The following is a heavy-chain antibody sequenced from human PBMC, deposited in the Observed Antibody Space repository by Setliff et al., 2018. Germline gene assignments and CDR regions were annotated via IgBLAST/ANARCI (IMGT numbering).Heavy chain of an antibody. CDR1: GFTFDDHT. CDR3: TTGPRDSRNYMTWLDS. D-gene: IGHD4-4*01. J-gene: IGHJ5*01. V-gene: IGHV3-43*01. Sequence: GGSLRLSCEASGFTFDDHTMHWVRQAPGRGLEWISVISWDGESAEYAASVRGRFAIARDNSKNILYLQMNNLKSDDTGFYYCTTGPRDSRNYMTWLDSWGQGTLVTVSS. CDR2: ISWDGESA.